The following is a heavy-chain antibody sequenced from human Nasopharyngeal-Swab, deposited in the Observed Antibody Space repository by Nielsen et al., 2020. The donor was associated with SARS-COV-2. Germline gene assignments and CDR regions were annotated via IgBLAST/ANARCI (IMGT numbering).Heavy chain of an antibody. J-gene: IGHJ6*03. CDR2: INPSGGST. CDR1: GYTFTSYY. Sequence: ASVKVSCKASGYTFTSYYMHWVRQAPGQGLEWMGIINPSGGSTSYAQKFQGRVTMTRDTSTSTVYMELSSLRSEDTAVYYCAREGLQFLEWYRRYYYYMDVWGKGTTVTVSS. D-gene: IGHD3-3*01. CDR3: AREGLQFLEWYRRYYYYMDV. V-gene: IGHV1-46*01.